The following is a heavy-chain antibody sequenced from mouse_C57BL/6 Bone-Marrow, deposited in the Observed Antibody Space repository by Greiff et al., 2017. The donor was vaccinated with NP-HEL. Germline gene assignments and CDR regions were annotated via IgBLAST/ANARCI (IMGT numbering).Heavy chain of an antibody. Sequence: VQLQQSGPELVKPGASVKISCKASGYSFTGYYMNWVKQSPEKSLEWIGEINPSTGGTTYNQKFKAKATLTVDKSSSTAYMQLKSLTSEDSAVYYFARSGYSNYEEGFAYWGQGTLVTVSA. CDR3: ARSGYSNYEEGFAY. V-gene: IGHV1-42*01. J-gene: IGHJ3*01. D-gene: IGHD2-5*01. CDR1: GYSFTGYY. CDR2: INPSTGGT.